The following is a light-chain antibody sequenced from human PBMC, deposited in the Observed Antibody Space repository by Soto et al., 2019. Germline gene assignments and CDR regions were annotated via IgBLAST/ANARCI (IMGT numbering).Light chain of an antibody. J-gene: IGKJ5*01. CDR3: QQSYNIPRT. Sequence: DIQMTQSPSSLSPSVGDRVTITCRASQSISSYLNWYQRKPGKAPNLLIYAASSLQSGVPSRFSGGGSGTDFTLTISSLQPEDFATYYCQQSYNIPRTFGQGNDWRL. V-gene: IGKV1-39*01. CDR1: QSISSY. CDR2: AAS.